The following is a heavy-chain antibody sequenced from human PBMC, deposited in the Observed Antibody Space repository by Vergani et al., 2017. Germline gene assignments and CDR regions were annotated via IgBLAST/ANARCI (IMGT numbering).Heavy chain of an antibody. CDR2: IHASGTK. Sequence: QVHLNEAGPGLVKPSQTLSLTCTVSGASITSGSFYWSWIRQPAGKGLEWIGRIHASGTKNYNPSLRSRVTLSVDTSKNQLSLKMISMTAADTAVYYCARDRRGSGSYYLFDYWGQGTLVTVSS. CDR3: ARDRRGSGSYYLFDY. D-gene: IGHD3-10*01. J-gene: IGHJ4*02. CDR1: GASITSGSFY. V-gene: IGHV4-61*02.